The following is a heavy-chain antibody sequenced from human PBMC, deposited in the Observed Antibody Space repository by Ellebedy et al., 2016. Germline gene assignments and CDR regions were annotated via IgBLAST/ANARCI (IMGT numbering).Heavy chain of an antibody. Sequence: SETLSLTCNVSGGSVSSDYWYWNWIRRPPGKGLEWIGYVFHTGTTKYNPSLESRVTVSVDTSKSQFSLRLTSVTAADTAVYYCAKWNGGWYAFEVWGQGTMVTVSS. V-gene: IGHV4-61*01. CDR3: AKWNGGWYAFEV. D-gene: IGHD6-19*01. J-gene: IGHJ3*01. CDR1: GGSVSSDYWY. CDR2: VFHTGTT.